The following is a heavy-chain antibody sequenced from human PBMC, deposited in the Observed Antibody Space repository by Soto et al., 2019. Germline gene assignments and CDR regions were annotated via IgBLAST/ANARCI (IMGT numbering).Heavy chain of an antibody. CDR1: GGSFSGYY. Sequence: SETLSLTCAVYGGSFSGYYWSWIRQPPGKGLEWIGEINHSGSTNYNPSLKSRVTISVDTSKNQFSLKLSSVTAADTAVYYCAREVCGSTTCYSTDYWGQGPLVTVSS. D-gene: IGHD2-2*01. J-gene: IGHJ4*02. V-gene: IGHV4-34*01. CDR2: INHSGST. CDR3: AREVCGSTTCYSTDY.